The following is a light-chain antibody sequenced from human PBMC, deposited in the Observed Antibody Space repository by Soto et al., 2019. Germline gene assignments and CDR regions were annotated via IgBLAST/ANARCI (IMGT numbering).Light chain of an antibody. Sequence: ETVLTQSPGTLSLSPGERATLSCRASQSVSDIYLAWYQQKPGQTPRLLIYGASIRATGIPDRFSGSGSGTDFTLTIGGLEPEDFAVYYCQQSLNPKTFGQGTKVDIK. CDR1: QSVSDIY. CDR3: QQSLNPKT. V-gene: IGKV3-20*01. CDR2: GAS. J-gene: IGKJ1*01.